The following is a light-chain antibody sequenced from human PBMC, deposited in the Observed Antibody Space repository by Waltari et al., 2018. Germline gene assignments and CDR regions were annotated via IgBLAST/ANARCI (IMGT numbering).Light chain of an antibody. J-gene: IGLJ2*01. CDR2: RNN. V-gene: IGLV10-54*04. Sequence: QAGLTQPPSVSKGLRQTATLTCTGNSNNVGNQGAAWLQQHQGQPPRLLSYRNNNRPSWISERFSASRSGNPASLTITGLQPEDEADYYCHSRETFSTRLFGGGTRLTV. CDR3: HSRETFSTRL. CDR1: SNNVGNQG.